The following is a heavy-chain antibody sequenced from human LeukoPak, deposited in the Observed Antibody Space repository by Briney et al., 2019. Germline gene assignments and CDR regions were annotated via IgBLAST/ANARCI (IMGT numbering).Heavy chain of an antibody. CDR2: INHSGST. CDR3: VDSGYSFDY. D-gene: IGHD5-12*01. J-gene: IGHJ4*02. CDR1: GGSFSGYY. Sequence: SETLSHTCAVYGGSFSGYYWSWIRQPPGKGLEWIGEINHSGSTNYNPSLKSRVTISVDTSKNQFSLKLSSVTAADTAVYYCVDSGYSFDYWGQGTLVTVSS. V-gene: IGHV4-34*01.